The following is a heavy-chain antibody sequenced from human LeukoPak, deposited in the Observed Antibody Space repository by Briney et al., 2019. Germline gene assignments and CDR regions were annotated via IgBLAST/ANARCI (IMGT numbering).Heavy chain of an antibody. J-gene: IGHJ4*02. CDR1: GFTFGDYA. CDR2: IRSKAYGGTT. CDR3: TRSKPYYDFWSGSTNFDY. Sequence: GGSLRLSCTASGFTFGDYAMSWFRQAPGKGLEWVGFIRSKAYGGTTEYAASVKGRFTISRDDSKSIAYLQMNSLKTEDTAVYYCTRSKPYYDFWSGSTNFDYWGQGTLVTVSS. V-gene: IGHV3-49*03. D-gene: IGHD3-3*01.